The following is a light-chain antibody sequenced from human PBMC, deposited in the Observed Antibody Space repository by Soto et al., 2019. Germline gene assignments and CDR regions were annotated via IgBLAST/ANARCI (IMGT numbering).Light chain of an antibody. CDR1: LGISSW. CDR2: DAS. CDR3: QQYSSYWT. J-gene: IGKJ1*01. V-gene: IGKV1-5*01. Sequence: DIHLTQSPSSLSASVVARVTITCRASLGISSWLAWYQQKPGKAPNLLIYDASSLQTGVPSRFSGSGSGTEFTLTISILQPDDFATYCCQQYSSYWTFGQGTKVDIK.